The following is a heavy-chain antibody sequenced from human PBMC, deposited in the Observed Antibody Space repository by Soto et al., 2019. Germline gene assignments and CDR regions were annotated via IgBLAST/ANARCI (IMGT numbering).Heavy chain of an antibody. D-gene: IGHD3-22*01. Sequence: ASVKVSCKASGYTFTDYNIHWVRQAPGQGLEWMGWFNPNSGGTNSAQKFQGWVTMTRDTSINTAYMELTRLTSDDTAVYYCARRVRDSSGFYYGSYYFDYWGQGTLVTVS. J-gene: IGHJ4*02. CDR3: ARRVRDSSGFYYGSYYFDY. CDR2: FNPNSGGT. V-gene: IGHV1-2*04. CDR1: GYTFTDYN.